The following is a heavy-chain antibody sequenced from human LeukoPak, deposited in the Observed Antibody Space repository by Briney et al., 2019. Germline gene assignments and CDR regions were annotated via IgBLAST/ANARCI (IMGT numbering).Heavy chain of an antibody. CDR1: GDSVSRKNIA. Sequence: SQTLSLTCAISGDSVSRKNIAWNWIRQSPSRGLEWLGRTYYRSKWYNDYAVSVKSRITINPDTSKNQFSLQLNSVTPEDTAVYYCARGGHNSEYYHWFDPWGQGTLVTVSS. J-gene: IGHJ5*02. D-gene: IGHD3-10*01. CDR2: TYYRSKWYN. CDR3: ARGGHNSEYYHWFDP. V-gene: IGHV6-1*01.